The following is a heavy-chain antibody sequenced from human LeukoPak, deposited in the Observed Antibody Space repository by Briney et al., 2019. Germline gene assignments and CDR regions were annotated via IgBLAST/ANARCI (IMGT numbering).Heavy chain of an antibody. J-gene: IGHJ3*02. D-gene: IGHD2-2*01. V-gene: IGHV1-18*01. CDR1: GYTFTSYG. Sequence: GASVKVSCKASGYTFTSYGISWVRQAPGQGLEWMGWISAYNGNTNYAQKLQGRITMTTDTSTSTAYMELRSLRSDDTAVYYCARDPYCSSTSCPENAFDIWGRGTMVTVSS. CDR2: ISAYNGNT. CDR3: ARDPYCSSTSCPENAFDI.